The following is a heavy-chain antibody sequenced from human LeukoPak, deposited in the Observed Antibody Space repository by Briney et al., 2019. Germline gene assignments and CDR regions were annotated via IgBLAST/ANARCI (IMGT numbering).Heavy chain of an antibody. V-gene: IGHV3-74*01. CDR2: ISPDGSRT. CDR3: ARVALGSYNWFDP. D-gene: IGHD3-10*01. Sequence: GGSLRLSCAASGFPFSRYWMHWVRQAPGKGLVWVSRISPDGSRTTYADSVKGRFTISRDNAKNTVYLQMNSLRAEDTAVYYRARVALGSYNWFDPWGQGTLVTVSS. J-gene: IGHJ5*02. CDR1: GFPFSRYW.